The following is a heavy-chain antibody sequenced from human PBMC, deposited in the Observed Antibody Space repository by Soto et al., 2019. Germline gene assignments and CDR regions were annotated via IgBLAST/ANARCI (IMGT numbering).Heavy chain of an antibody. CDR2: IIPILGIA. CDR1: GGTFSSYT. Sequence: QVQLVQSGAEVKKPGSSVKVSCKASGGTFSSYTISWVRQAPGQGLEWMGRIIPILGIANYAQKFQGRVTITADKSTSTAEMELSSLRSEDTAVYYCASAGHCSGGSCYDPELDYWGQGTLVTVSS. CDR3: ASAGHCSGGSCYDPELDY. J-gene: IGHJ4*02. D-gene: IGHD2-15*01. V-gene: IGHV1-69*02.